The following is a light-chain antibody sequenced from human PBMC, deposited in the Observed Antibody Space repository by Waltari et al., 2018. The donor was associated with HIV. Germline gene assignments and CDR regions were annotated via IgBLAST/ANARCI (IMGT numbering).Light chain of an antibody. Sequence: SYELTQPPSVSVSPGQTASITCSGDKLGDKYACWYQQKPGQSPVLVIYQDTKRPSGLPERFSGSNSGNTATLTISGTQAMDEADYYCQAWDVSTGVFGTGTKVTVL. J-gene: IGLJ1*01. CDR3: QAWDVSTGV. CDR1: KLGDKY. CDR2: QDT. V-gene: IGLV3-1*01.